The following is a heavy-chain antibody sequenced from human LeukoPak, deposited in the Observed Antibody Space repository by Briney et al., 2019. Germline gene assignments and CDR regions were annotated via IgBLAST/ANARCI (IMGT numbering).Heavy chain of an antibody. CDR2: IYPKSGGT. J-gene: IGHJ6*02. Sequence: GASVKVSCKTSGYTFADYYIHWVRQAPGQGLEWMGWIYPKSGGTNSAQKFQGRVTMTRDTSISTVYLDLSRLTSDDTAVYYCARDGGMDVWGQGTTVIVSS. CDR3: ARDGGMDV. CDR1: GYTFADYY. V-gene: IGHV1-2*02.